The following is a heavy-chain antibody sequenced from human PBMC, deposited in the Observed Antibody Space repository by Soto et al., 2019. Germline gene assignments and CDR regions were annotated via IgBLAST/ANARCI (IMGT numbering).Heavy chain of an antibody. V-gene: IGHV4-39*01. CDR1: GGSISSSNYY. Sequence: ASETLSLTCTVSGGSISSSNYYWGWIRQSPGKGLESIGNIYYSGDTNYNPSLKSRVTISVDTSKNQFSLKLNSVTAADTAVYFCASLRWGPDNGGYWAFDYWGRGTLLTV. CDR3: ASLRWGPDNGGYWAFDY. CDR2: IYYSGDT. D-gene: IGHD6-19*01. J-gene: IGHJ4*02.